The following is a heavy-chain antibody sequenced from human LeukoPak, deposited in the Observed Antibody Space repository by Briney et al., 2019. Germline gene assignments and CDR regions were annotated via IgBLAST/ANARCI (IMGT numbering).Heavy chain of an antibody. J-gene: IGHJ6*01. CDR2: IYKTGTT. CDR1: GVPIGSYS. Sequence: SEALSLTCTVSGVPIGSYSWSWVRQSPGKGLEWIASIYKTGTTKYDPSLKSRVTISPGASNQQGWSLRLSSVTAADTAVYFCARFTAFNYYYAMDVWGQGTTVIV. CDR3: ARFTAFNYYYAMDV. D-gene: IGHD3-3*02. V-gene: IGHV4-59*01.